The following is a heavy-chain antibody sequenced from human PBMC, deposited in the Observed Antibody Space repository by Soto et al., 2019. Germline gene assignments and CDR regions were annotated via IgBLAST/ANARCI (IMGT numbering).Heavy chain of an antibody. Sequence: QVQLQESGPGLVKPSQTLSLTCTVSGVSISSGGYYWGWMRQHPGKGLVWIGYIYYSGSSYYNPSLKGRVTISVDTSKNQCSLKLSSVTAADTAVYYCARDTDVYGMDVWGQGTTVTVFS. CDR2: IYYSGSS. CDR3: ARDTDVYGMDV. V-gene: IGHV4-31*03. J-gene: IGHJ6*02. CDR1: GVSISSGGYY.